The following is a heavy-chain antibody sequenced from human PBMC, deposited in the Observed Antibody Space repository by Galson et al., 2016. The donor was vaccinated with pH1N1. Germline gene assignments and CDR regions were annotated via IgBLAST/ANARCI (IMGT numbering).Heavy chain of an antibody. J-gene: IGHJ3*02. CDR2: IYLGGSLI. CDR1: GYRFSSSR. D-gene: IGHD4-17*01. V-gene: IGHV5-51*01. Sequence: QSGAEVKRPGESLKISCKGSGYRFSSSRIGWVRQMPGKGLEWMGIIYLGGSLIRYRPSFQGQVTISADKSVNIVYLEWVSLKASDTAMYYCARQNDFGDYRGDAFDIWGQGTMVIVSS. CDR3: ARQNDFGDYRGDAFDI.